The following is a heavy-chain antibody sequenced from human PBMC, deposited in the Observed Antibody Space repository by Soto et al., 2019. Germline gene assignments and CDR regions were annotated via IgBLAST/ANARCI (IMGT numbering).Heavy chain of an antibody. CDR3: ARATSDYYDFRSGPDFLFDY. CDR2: IWYDGSNK. J-gene: IGHJ4*02. CDR1: GFTFSSYG. D-gene: IGHD3-3*01. V-gene: IGHV3-33*01. Sequence: GGSLRLSCAASGFTFSSYGMHWVRQAPGKGLEWVAVIWYDGSNKYYADSVRGRFTISRDNSKNTLYLQMNSLRAEDTAVYYCARATSDYYDFRSGPDFLFDYWGQGTLVTVYS.